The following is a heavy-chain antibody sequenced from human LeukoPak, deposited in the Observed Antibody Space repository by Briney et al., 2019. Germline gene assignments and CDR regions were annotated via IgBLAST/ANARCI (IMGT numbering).Heavy chain of an antibody. J-gene: IGHJ4*02. CDR2: IRYDGSNK. D-gene: IGHD3-22*01. CDR1: GFTFSSYG. V-gene: IGHV3-30*02. Sequence: PGGSLRLSCAASGFTFSSYGMHWVRQAPGKGLEWVAFIRYDGSNKYYADSVKGRFTISRDNSKNTLYLQMNSLRAEDTAVYYCAKDVVTMIRGGYFDYWGQGTLVTVSS. CDR3: AKDVVTMIRGGYFDY.